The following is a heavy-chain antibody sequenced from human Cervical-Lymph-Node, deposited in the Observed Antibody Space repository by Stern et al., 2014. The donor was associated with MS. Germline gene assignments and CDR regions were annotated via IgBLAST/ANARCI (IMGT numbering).Heavy chain of an antibody. V-gene: IGHV1-69*01. CDR2: SITIFGTA. CDR3: ARGGEVAGWTDFDY. J-gene: IGHJ4*02. D-gene: IGHD6-19*01. Sequence: VQLVESGAAVKQPGSSVKVSCKASGGTFRRYAISWVRPAPGHGLEWMGGSITIFGTANDAQKFQGRVTITADESTSTADMELSSLRSEDTAVYYCARGGEVAGWTDFDYWGQGTLVTVST. CDR1: GGTFRRYA.